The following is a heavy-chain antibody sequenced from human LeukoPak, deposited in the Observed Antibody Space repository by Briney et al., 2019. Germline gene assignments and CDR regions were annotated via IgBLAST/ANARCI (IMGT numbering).Heavy chain of an antibody. CDR1: GASISSINYY. V-gene: IGHV4-39*01. CDR3: ARHRKGNRRLLSVDP. Sequence: SETLSLTCSVSGASISSINYYWGWIRQPPGKGLEWIGSIYYSGSSYHNPSLKSRVTMSVDTSKNQFSLNVSSVTAADTAVYYCARHRKGNRRLLSVDPWGQGTLVTVSS. J-gene: IGHJ5*02. D-gene: IGHD4-17*01. CDR2: IYYSGSS.